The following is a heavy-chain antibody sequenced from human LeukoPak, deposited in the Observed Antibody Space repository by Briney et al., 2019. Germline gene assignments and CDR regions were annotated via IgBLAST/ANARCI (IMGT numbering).Heavy chain of an antibody. J-gene: IGHJ5*02. D-gene: IGHD4-17*01. V-gene: IGHV4-34*01. CDR3: ARHPTTVTTGAAWFDP. CDR1: GGSFSAYY. Sequence: SETLSLTCAVYGGSFSAYYWSWIRQPPGKGLEWIGEINHSGSTNYNPSLKTRVTISVDTSKNQFSLKLSSVTAADTAVYYCARHPTTVTTGAAWFDPWGQGTLVTVSS. CDR2: INHSGST.